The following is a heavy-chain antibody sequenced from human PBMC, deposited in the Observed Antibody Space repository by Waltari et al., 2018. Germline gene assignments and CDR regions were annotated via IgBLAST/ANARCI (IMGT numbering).Heavy chain of an antibody. CDR2: IYSGGNT. J-gene: IGHJ4*02. CDR3: ARDDSYGQFMRFDF. V-gene: IGHV3-53*01. D-gene: IGHD5-18*01. Sequence: EVQLVESGGGLIQHGGSLRLSCVASGLTGGRNYMSWVRQAPGKGLEWLSAIYSGGNTFYADSVKGRFNISIDNSKNTLYLQMNSLRVDDTAVYYCARDDSYGQFMRFDFWGQGTVVTVSS. CDR1: GLTGGRNY.